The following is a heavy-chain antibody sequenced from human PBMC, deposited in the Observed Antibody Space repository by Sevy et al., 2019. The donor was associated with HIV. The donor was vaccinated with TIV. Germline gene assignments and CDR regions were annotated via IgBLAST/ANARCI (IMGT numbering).Heavy chain of an antibody. V-gene: IGHV1-58*01. J-gene: IGHJ4*02. CDR3: AAESDCSSTSCYYFDY. CDR2: IVVGSGNT. Sequence: ASVKVSCKASGFTFTSSAVQWVRQARGQRLEWIGWIVVGSGNTNYAQKFQERVTITRDMSTSTAYMELSSLGSEDTAVYYCAAESDCSSTSCYYFDYWGQGTLVTVSS. D-gene: IGHD2-2*01. CDR1: GFTFTSSA.